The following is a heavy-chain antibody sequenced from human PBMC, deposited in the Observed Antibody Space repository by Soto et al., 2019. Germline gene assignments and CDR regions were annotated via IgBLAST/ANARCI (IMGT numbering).Heavy chain of an antibody. CDR2: ISYDGSNK. V-gene: IGHV3-30-3*01. Sequence: GGSLRLSCAASGFTFSSYAMHWVRQAPGKGLEWVAVISYDGSNKYYADSVKGRFTISRDNSKNTLYLQMNSLRAEDTAVYYCASKDTAMVYYYGMDVWGQGTTVTVSS. D-gene: IGHD5-18*01. CDR1: GFTFSSYA. CDR3: ASKDTAMVYYYGMDV. J-gene: IGHJ6*02.